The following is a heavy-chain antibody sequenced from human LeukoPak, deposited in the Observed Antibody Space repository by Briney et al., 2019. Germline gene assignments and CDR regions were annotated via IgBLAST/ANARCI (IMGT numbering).Heavy chain of an antibody. J-gene: IGHJ4*02. CDR3: ARSIVAQQQLLPDY. D-gene: IGHD6-13*01. Sequence: SETLSLTCTVSGGYSISSGPYYWGWIRQPAGKGLEWIGSIYDSGTTYFNPSLKSRVTISVDTSKNQFSLKLSSVTAADTAVYYCARSIVAQQQLLPDYWGQGTLVTVSS. CDR2: IYDSGTT. CDR1: GGYSISSGPYY. V-gene: IGHV4-39*01.